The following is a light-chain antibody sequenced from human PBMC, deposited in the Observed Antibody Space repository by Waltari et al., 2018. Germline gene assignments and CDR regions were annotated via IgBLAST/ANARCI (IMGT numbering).Light chain of an antibody. CDR2: EVN. CDR1: SSDVGAYDY. J-gene: IGLJ2*01. CDR3: SSYAGTDNFVV. V-gene: IGLV2-8*01. Sequence: QSALTQPPSASGSPGQSVTISCTGTSSDVGAYDYVSWYQHHPDKAPTLIIFEVNKWPSGVPDRFSGSKSGNTASLTVSGLQAEDEADYYCSSYAGTDNFVVFGGGTKLTVL.